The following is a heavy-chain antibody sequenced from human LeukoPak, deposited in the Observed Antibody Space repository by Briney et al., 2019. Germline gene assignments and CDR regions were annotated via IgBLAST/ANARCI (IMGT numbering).Heavy chain of an antibody. CDR2: ISAYNGNT. Sequence: ASVKVSCKASGYTFTSYGISWVRQAPGQGLEWMGWISAYNGNTNYAQKLQGRVTMTTDTSTSTAYMELRGLRSDDTAVYYCAREGSGSYYKNYYFDYWGQGTLVTVSS. J-gene: IGHJ4*02. V-gene: IGHV1-18*01. CDR3: AREGSGSYYKNYYFDY. CDR1: GYTFTSYG. D-gene: IGHD1-26*01.